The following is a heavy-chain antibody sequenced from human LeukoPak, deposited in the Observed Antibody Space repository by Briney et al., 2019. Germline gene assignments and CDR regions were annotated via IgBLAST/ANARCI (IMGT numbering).Heavy chain of an antibody. CDR1: GYSINSGYY. CDR2: IYHSGST. V-gene: IGHV4-38-2*02. D-gene: IGHD3-22*01. Sequence: SETLSLTCTVSGYSINSGYYWGWIRQPPGKGLEWIGSIYHSGSTYYNPSLKSRVTISVDTSKNQFSLKLSSVTAADTAVYYCARSTMIVDYYFDYWGQGTLVTVSS. J-gene: IGHJ4*02. CDR3: ARSTMIVDYYFDY.